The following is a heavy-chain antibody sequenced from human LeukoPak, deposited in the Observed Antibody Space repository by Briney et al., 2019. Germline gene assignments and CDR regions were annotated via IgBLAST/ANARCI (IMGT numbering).Heavy chain of an antibody. CDR1: GFTFSSYW. V-gene: IGHV3-7*01. J-gene: IGHJ4*02. D-gene: IGHD1-1*01. Sequence: PGGSLRLSCAASGFTFSSYWMNWARQAPGKGLEWVASINHNGNVNYYVDSVKGRFTISRDNAKNSLYLHMISLRAEDTAVYFCVRDGDAYNFDFWGQGVLVTVSS. CDR3: VRDGDAYNFDF. CDR2: INHNGNVN.